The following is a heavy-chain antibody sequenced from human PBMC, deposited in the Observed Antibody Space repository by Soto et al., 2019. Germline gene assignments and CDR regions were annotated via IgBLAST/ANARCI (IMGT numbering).Heavy chain of an antibody. V-gene: IGHV1-69*02. CDR3: ARGISGSNAWFDP. D-gene: IGHD1-26*01. CDR2: IIPTLGII. Sequence: QVQLVQSGAEVKKPGSSVKVSCKAPVDTFSTYTISWVRQAPGQGLEWMGRIIPTLGIIKYAQKFQGRVTITADKSTSTAYMALTSLTFDATAVYYCARGISGSNAWFDPWAQGALVTVSS. CDR1: VDTFSTYT. J-gene: IGHJ5*02.